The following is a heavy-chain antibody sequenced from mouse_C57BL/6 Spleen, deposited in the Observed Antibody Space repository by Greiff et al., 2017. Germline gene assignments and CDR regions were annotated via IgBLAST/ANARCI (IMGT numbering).Heavy chain of an antibody. Sequence: VQLKESGEGLVKPGGSLKLSCAASGFTFSSYAMSWVRQTPEKRLEWVAYISSGGDYIYYADTVKGRFTISRDNARNTLYLQMSSLKSEDTAMYYCTRLDDYSAWFAYWGQGTLVTVSA. CDR3: TRLDDYSAWFAY. J-gene: IGHJ3*01. D-gene: IGHD2-4*01. CDR2: ISSGGDYI. V-gene: IGHV5-9-1*02. CDR1: GFTFSSYA.